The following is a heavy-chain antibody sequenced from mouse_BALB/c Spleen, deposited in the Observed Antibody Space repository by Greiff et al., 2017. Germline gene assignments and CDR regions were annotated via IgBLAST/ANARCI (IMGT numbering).Heavy chain of an antibody. CDR3: ARGHNYGKIFDY. Sequence: VQLQQSGAELAKPGASVKMSCKASGYTFTSYWMHWVKQRPGQGLEWIGYINPSTGYTEYNQKFKDKATLTADKSSSTAYMQLSSLTSEDSAVYYCARGHNYGKIFDYWGQGTTLTVSS. D-gene: IGHD2-1*01. J-gene: IGHJ2*01. V-gene: IGHV1-7*01. CDR1: GYTFTSYW. CDR2: INPSTGYT.